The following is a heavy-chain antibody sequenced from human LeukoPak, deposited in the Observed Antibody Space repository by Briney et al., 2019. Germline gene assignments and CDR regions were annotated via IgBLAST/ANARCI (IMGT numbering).Heavy chain of an antibody. V-gene: IGHV1-2*02. CDR2: INPNSGGT. Sequence: ASVKVSCKASGYTFTSYGISWVRQAPGQGLEWMGWINPNSGGTNYAQKFQGRVTMTRDTSISTAYMELSRLRSDDTAVYYCARKEALGWFDPWGQGTLVTVSS. CDR3: ARKEALGWFDP. J-gene: IGHJ5*02. CDR1: GYTFTSYG.